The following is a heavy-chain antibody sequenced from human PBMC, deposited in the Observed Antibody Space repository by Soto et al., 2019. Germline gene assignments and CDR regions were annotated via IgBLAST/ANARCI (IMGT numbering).Heavy chain of an antibody. CDR1: GFTFSSYG. CDR2: ISYDGSNK. Sequence: QVQLVESGGGVVQPGRSLRLSCAASGFTFSSYGMHWVRQAPGKGLEWVAVISYDGSNKYYADSVKGRFTISRDNSKNTLYLAMNSLRAEDTAVYYCAKDEVLVVVVARDYYGMDVWGQGTTVTVSS. D-gene: IGHD2-15*01. J-gene: IGHJ6*02. CDR3: AKDEVLVVVVARDYYGMDV. V-gene: IGHV3-30*18.